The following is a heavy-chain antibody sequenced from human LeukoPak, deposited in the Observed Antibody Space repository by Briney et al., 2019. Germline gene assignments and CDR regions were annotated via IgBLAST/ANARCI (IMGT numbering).Heavy chain of an antibody. Sequence: ASVKVSCKASGYTFTSYGISWVRQAPGQGLEWMGWISAYNGNTNYAQKLQGRVTMTTDTSTSTAYMELRSPRSDDTAVYYCARDSSGWYFSIDYYYYGMDVWGQGTTVTVSS. D-gene: IGHD6-19*01. CDR2: ISAYNGNT. CDR1: GYTFTSYG. J-gene: IGHJ6*02. CDR3: ARDSSGWYFSIDYYYYGMDV. V-gene: IGHV1-18*01.